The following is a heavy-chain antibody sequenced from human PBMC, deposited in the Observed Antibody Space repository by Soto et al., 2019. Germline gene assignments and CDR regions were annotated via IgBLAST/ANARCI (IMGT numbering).Heavy chain of an antibody. V-gene: IGHV1-58*02. CDR2: IVVGSGNT. CDR3: AAGPGEWFGELSLYGMDV. Sequence: QMQLVQSGPEVKKPGTSVKVSCKASGFTFTSSAMQWVRQARGQRLEWIGWIVVGSGNTNYAQKFQERVTITRDMSTSTAYMELSSLRSEDTAVYYCAAGPGEWFGELSLYGMDVWGQGTTVTVSS. D-gene: IGHD3-10*01. CDR1: GFTFTSSA. J-gene: IGHJ6*02.